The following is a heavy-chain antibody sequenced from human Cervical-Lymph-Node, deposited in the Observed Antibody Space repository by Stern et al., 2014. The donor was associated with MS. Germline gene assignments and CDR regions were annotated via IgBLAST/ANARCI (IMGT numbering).Heavy chain of an antibody. J-gene: IGHJ3*02. V-gene: IGHV6-1*01. Sequence: VQLEESGPGLVKPSQTLSLTCAISGDSVSSNSAAWSWIRQSPSRGLEWLGRTYHRSRWYYDYAVSVKSRVTISPDTSKNQFSLRLNSVTPEDTAVYYCARDVSSSPDAFDIWGQGTMVTVSS. D-gene: IGHD6-6*01. CDR1: GDSVSSNSAA. CDR3: ARDVSSSPDAFDI. CDR2: TYHRSRWYY.